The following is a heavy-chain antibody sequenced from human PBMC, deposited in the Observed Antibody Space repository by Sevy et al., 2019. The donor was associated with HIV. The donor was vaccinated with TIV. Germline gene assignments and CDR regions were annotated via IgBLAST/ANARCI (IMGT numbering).Heavy chain of an antibody. Sequence: ASVKVSCRVSGYTLTKLAMHWVRQAPGKGLEWMGSFYPEDDETIYAQKFQGRVMMTEDTSTDTAYMELSSLRSEDTAVYYCATTKDYYESSGSPFDSWGQGTLVTVSS. D-gene: IGHD3-22*01. CDR1: GYTLTKLA. V-gene: IGHV1-24*01. CDR3: ATTKDYYESSGSPFDS. J-gene: IGHJ4*02. CDR2: FYPEDDET.